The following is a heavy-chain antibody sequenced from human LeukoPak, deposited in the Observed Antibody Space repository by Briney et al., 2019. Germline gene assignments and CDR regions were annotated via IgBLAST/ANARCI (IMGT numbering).Heavy chain of an antibody. CDR2: IYTSGST. D-gene: IGHD3-10*01. V-gene: IGHV4-4*07. CDR3: ATVLNYGSGSYLDS. CDR1: GGSISNYY. Sequence: PSETLSLTCTVSGGSISNYYWIWIRQPAGKGLEWIGRIYTSGSTNYNPSLKSRVTMSVDTSKNQFSLKLSSVTAADTAVYYCATVLNYGSGSYLDSWGQGTLVTVSS. J-gene: IGHJ4*02.